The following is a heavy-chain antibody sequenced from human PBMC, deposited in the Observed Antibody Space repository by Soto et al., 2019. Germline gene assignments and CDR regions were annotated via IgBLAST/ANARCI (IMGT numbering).Heavy chain of an antibody. V-gene: IGHV3-30*18. J-gene: IGHJ4*02. CDR1: GFTFSSYG. Sequence: QVQLVESGGGVVQPGRSLRLSCAASGFTFSSYGMHWFRQAPGKGLEWVAVISYDGSNKYYADSVKGRFTISRDNSKNTLYLQMNSLRAEDTAVYYCAKGLNTVTTPSFDYWGQGTLVTVSS. D-gene: IGHD4-17*01. CDR3: AKGLNTVTTPSFDY. CDR2: ISYDGSNK.